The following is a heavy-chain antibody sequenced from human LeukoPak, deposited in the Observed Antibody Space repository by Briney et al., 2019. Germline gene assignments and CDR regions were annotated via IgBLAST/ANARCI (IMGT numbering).Heavy chain of an antibody. Sequence: GGSLRLSCVGSGFTSIAYALTWVRQAPGKGLEWVGRIRSNSDGGTIDYAAPVKGRFTLSRDDSKTTLYLQMNSLQTEDTAVYYCATDFYDSTWGQGTLVTVSS. V-gene: IGHV3-15*01. CDR3: ATDFYDST. D-gene: IGHD3-22*01. CDR2: IRSNSDGGTI. J-gene: IGHJ5*02. CDR1: GFTSIAYA.